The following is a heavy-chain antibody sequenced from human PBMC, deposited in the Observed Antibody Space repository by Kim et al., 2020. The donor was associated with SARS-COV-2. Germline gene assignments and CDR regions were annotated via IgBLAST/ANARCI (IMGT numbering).Heavy chain of an antibody. J-gene: IGHJ6*02. CDR2: INAGNGNT. V-gene: IGHV1-3*01. CDR3: ARGGDGYYGMDV. Sequence: ASVKVSCKASGYTFTSYAMHWVRQAPGQRLEWMGWINAGNGNTKYSQKFQGRVTITRDTSASTAYMELSSLRSEDTAVYYCARGGDGYYGMDVRGQGTTVTVSS. D-gene: IGHD3-16*01. CDR1: GYTFTSYA.